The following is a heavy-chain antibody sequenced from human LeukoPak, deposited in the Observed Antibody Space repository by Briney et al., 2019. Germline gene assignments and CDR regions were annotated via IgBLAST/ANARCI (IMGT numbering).Heavy chain of an antibody. CDR1: GGSSSSNY. D-gene: IGHD5-18*01. J-gene: IGHJ5*02. V-gene: IGHV4-59*12. Sequence: SETLSLTCTVSGGSSSSNYWSWIRQPPGKGLEWIGYIYYSGSTNYNPSLKSRVTISVDTSKNQFSLKLSSVTAADTAVYYCARRGYTYGWGWFDPWGQGTLVTVSS. CDR2: IYYSGST. CDR3: ARRGYTYGWGWFDP.